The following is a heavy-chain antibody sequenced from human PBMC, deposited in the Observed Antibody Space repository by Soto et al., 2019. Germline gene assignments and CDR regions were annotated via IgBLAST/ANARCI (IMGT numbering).Heavy chain of an antibody. CDR1: GFTFSSYA. J-gene: IGHJ4*02. V-gene: IGHV3-23*01. CDR2: LYGSGRGI. D-gene: IGHD5-12*01. CDR3: AKDAIAGDGVWLAHD. Sequence: GGSLRLSCAASGFTFSSYAMIWIRQVPGRGLEWVSGLYGSGRGIHYSDSVKGRFTISRDNSAYSVYLQMNNLRVDDTAVYYCAKDAIAGDGVWLAHDWGQGTVVTVSS.